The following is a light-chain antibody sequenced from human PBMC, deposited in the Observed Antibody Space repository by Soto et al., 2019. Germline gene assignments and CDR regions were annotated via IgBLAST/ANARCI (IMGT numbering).Light chain of an antibody. V-gene: IGKV3-20*01. CDR2: GAS. Sequence: EIVLTQSPGTLSLSPGERATLSCRASPSVSSNYLAWYQQQPGQAPRLLIHGASRRATGIPDRFSGSGSGNDVTLTISRLELEDFAVYYCQQYVTSPYTFGQGTKLEIK. CDR3: QQYVTSPYT. J-gene: IGKJ2*01. CDR1: PSVSSNY.